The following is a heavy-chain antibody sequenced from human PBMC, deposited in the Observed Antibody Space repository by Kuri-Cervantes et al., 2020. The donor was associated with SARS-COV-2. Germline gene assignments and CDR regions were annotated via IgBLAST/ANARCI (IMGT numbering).Heavy chain of an antibody. Sequence: SETLSLTCTVSGGSISSHYWSWIRQPPGKGLEWIGYIYYSGSTNYNPSLKSRVTISVDTSKNQFSLKLSSVTAAHTAVYYCARQGGYSSRYFDYWGQGTLVTVSS. D-gene: IGHD6-13*01. J-gene: IGHJ4*02. CDR1: GGSISSHY. V-gene: IGHV4-59*08. CDR3: ARQGGYSSRYFDY. CDR2: IYYSGST.